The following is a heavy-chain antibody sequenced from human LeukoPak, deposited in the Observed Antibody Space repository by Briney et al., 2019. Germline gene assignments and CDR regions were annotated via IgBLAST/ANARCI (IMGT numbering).Heavy chain of an antibody. Sequence: GASVKVSCKASGYTFTGYYMHWVRQAPGQGLEWMGWINPNSGGTNYAQKFQGRVTMTRDTSISTAYMELSRLRSDDTAVYYCARRRPARAGYSRSRSTRLQNNWFDPWGQGTLVTVSS. J-gene: IGHJ5*02. V-gene: IGHV1-2*02. CDR3: ARRRPARAGYSRSRSTRLQNNWFDP. CDR1: GYTFTGYY. D-gene: IGHD5-18*01. CDR2: INPNSGGT.